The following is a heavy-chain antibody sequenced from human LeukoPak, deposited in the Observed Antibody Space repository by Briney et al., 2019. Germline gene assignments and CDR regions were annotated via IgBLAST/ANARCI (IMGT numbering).Heavy chain of an antibody. CDR3: AKVNEVAVAGHNWFDP. J-gene: IGHJ5*02. D-gene: IGHD6-19*01. CDR1: GGSFSGYY. V-gene: IGHV3-23*01. Sequence: PSETLSLTCAVYGGSFSGYYWSWVRQAPGKGLEWVSAISGSGGSTYYADSVKGRFTISRDNSKNTLYLQMNSLRAEDTAVYYCAKVNEVAVAGHNWFDPWGQGTLVTVSS. CDR2: ISGSGGST.